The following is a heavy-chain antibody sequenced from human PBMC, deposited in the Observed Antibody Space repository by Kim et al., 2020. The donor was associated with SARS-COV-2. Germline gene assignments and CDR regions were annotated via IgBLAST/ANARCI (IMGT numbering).Heavy chain of an antibody. J-gene: IGHJ4*02. CDR1: GYTFTSYG. CDR3: ASTRITIFGVVIALDY. D-gene: IGHD3-3*01. CDR2: ISAYNGNT. Sequence: ASVKVSCKASGYTFTSYGISWVRQAPGQGLEWMGWISAYNGNTNYAQKLQGRVTMTTDTSTSTAYMELRSLRSDDTAVYYCASTRITIFGVVIALDYWSQGTLVTVSS. V-gene: IGHV1-18*01.